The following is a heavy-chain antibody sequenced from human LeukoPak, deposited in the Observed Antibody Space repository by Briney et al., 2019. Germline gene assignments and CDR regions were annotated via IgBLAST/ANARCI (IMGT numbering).Heavy chain of an antibody. CDR1: GGSISYYY. V-gene: IGHV4-4*07. CDR3: ARDLGFWSGPDY. Sequence: SETLSLTCTVSGGSISYYYWSWIRQPAGKGLQWIGRIYSSGSANYNPSLKSRVTMSVDTSKNQFSLRLNSMTAADTAVYYCARDLGFWSGPDYWGTEPWSPSPQ. D-gene: IGHD3-3*01. J-gene: IGHJ4*01. CDR2: IYSSGSA.